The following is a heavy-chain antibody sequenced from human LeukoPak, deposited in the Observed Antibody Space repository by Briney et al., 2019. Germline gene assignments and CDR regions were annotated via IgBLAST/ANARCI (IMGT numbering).Heavy chain of an antibody. J-gene: IGHJ6*03. D-gene: IGHD3-3*01. CDR3: ARDRAYYDFWSGYFYYYYMDV. CDR2: INPNSGGT. V-gene: IGHV1-2*02. Sequence: ASVKVSCKASGYTFTGYYMHWVRQAPGQGLEWMGWINPNSGGTNYAQKFQGRVTMTRDTSISTAYMELSRLRSDDTAVYYCARDRAYYDFWSGYFYYYYMDVWGKGTTVTVSS. CDR1: GYTFTGYY.